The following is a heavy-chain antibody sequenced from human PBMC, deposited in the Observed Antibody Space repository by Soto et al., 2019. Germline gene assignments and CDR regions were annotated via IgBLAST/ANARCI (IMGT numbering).Heavy chain of an antibody. CDR1: GGSISSRGYY. CDR2: IYYSGST. V-gene: IGHV4-39*01. J-gene: IGHJ5*02. CDR3: ATSNWIDP. Sequence: PSETLSLTCTVSGGSISSRGYYWGWIRQPPGKGLEWIGTIYYSGSTYYNPSLKSRVTISVDTSKNQFSLKLSSVTAADTAVYYCATSNWIDPSGQGTLVTVST.